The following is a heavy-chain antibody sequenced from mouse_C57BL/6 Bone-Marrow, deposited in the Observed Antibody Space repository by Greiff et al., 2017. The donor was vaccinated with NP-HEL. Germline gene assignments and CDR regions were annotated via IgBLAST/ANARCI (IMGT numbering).Heavy chain of an antibody. D-gene: IGHD6-1*01. CDR2: IYPSDSET. V-gene: IGHV1-61*01. J-gene: IGHJ4*01. Sequence: QVQLQQPGAELVRPGSSVQLSCKASGYTFTSYWMDWVKQRPGQGLEWIGNIYPSDSETHYNPKFKDKATLTVDKSSSTAYMQLSSLTSDDSAVYYCARQLYAMDYWGQGTSVTVSS. CDR1: GYTFTSYW. CDR3: ARQLYAMDY.